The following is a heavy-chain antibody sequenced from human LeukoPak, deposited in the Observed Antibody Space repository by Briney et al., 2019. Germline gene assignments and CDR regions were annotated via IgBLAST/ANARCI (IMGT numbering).Heavy chain of an antibody. V-gene: IGHV3-64D*06. Sequence: GGSQRLSCSVSGFTFSTYVMHWVRHARGEGLEYVSPISSNGDNTYYADSVKGRFTISRDNSKHTLYLQMSSLRADDPAVYYCVRGTGYWGQGTLVTVSS. CDR1: GFTFSTYV. J-gene: IGHJ4*02. CDR3: VRGTGY. CDR2: ISSNGDNT.